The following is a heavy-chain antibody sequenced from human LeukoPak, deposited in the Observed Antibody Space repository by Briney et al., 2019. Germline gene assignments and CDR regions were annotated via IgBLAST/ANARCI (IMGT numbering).Heavy chain of an antibody. J-gene: IGHJ6*02. V-gene: IGHV1-2*02. D-gene: IGHD1-26*01. Sequence: ASVKVSCKASGYTFTSYDINWVRQATGQGLEWMGWINPNSGGTNYAQKFQGRVTMTRDTSISTAYMELSSLRSEDTAVYYCARGATARFGYYYYGMDVWAKGPRSPSP. CDR1: GYTFTSYD. CDR3: ARGATARFGYYYYGMDV. CDR2: INPNSGGT.